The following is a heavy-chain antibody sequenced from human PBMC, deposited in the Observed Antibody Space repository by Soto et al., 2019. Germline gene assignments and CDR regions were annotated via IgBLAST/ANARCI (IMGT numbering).Heavy chain of an antibody. CDR2: INDSGST. CDR3: ARGYCSSTSCYEFDY. V-gene: IGHV4-34*01. Sequence: PSETLSLTCAVYGGSFSGYYWSWIRQPPGKGLEWIGEINDSGSTKYNPSLKSRVTISVDTSKNQFSLKLSSVTAADTAMYYCARGYCSSTSCYEFDYWGQGTLVTVS. J-gene: IGHJ4*02. CDR1: GGSFSGYY. D-gene: IGHD2-2*01.